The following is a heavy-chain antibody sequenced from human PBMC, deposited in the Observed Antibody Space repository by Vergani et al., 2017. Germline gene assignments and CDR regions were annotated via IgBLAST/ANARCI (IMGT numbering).Heavy chain of an antibody. CDR2: ISSSSSYI. D-gene: IGHD2-2*01. J-gene: IGHJ5*02. Sequence: VQLVESGGGVVQPGRSLRLSCAASGFTFSSYSMNWVRQAPGKGLEWVSSISSSSSYIYYADSVKGRFTISRDNAKNSLYLQMNSLRAEDTAVYYCAREYCSSTSCYAGVLWFDPWGQGTLVTVSS. CDR1: GFTFSSYS. V-gene: IGHV3-21*01. CDR3: AREYCSSTSCYAGVLWFDP.